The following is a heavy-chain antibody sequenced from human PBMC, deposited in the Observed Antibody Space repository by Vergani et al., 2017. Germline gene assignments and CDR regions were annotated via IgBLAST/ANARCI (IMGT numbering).Heavy chain of an antibody. Sequence: QVQLVESGGGVVQPGRSLRLSCAASGFTFNKYGMHWVRQAPGKGLEWVAVTWYDGNNKQYADSVKGRFTISRDNSKITMYLHMNSLRDEDTGVYYCAGDLRLLYNRFDPWGQGTLVTVSS. CDR2: TWYDGNNK. V-gene: IGHV3-33*01. CDR1: GFTFNKYG. J-gene: IGHJ5*02. CDR3: AGDLRLLYNRFDP. D-gene: IGHD1-14*01.